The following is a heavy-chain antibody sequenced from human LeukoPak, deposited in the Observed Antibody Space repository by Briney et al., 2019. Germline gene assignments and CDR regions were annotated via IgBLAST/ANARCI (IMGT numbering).Heavy chain of an antibody. V-gene: IGHV4-4*07. CDR3: ARVSPHIVVVVAATRGDYFDY. Sequence: SETLSLTCTVSGGSISSYYWSWIRQPAGKGLEWIGRIYTSGSTNYNPSLKSRVTMSVDTSKNPFSLKLSSVTAADTAVYYCARVSPHIVVVVAATRGDYFDYWGQGTLVTVSS. J-gene: IGHJ4*02. CDR1: GGSISSYY. CDR2: IYTSGST. D-gene: IGHD2-15*01.